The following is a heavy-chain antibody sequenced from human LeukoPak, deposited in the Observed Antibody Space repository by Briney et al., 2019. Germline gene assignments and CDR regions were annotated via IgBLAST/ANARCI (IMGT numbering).Heavy chain of an antibody. Sequence: GASVKVSCKASGGTFSSYAISWVRQAPGQGLEWMGGIIPIFGTANYAQKFQGRVTITADESTSTAYMELSSLRSEDTAVYYCARVFRDYGDYVRWFDPWGQGTLVTVSS. J-gene: IGHJ5*02. CDR1: GGTFSSYA. V-gene: IGHV1-69*13. CDR2: IIPIFGTA. D-gene: IGHD4-17*01. CDR3: ARVFRDYGDYVRWFDP.